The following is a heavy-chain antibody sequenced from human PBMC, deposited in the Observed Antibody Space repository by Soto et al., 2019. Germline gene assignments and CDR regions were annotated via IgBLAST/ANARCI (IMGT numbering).Heavy chain of an antibody. CDR1: GGSISSYY. Sequence: LSLTCTVSGGSISSYYWSWIRQPPGKGLEWIGYIYYSGSTNYNPSLKSRVTISVDTSKNQFSLKLSSVTAADTAVYYCARDLTAAAVWGQGTTVTVSS. V-gene: IGHV4-59*01. CDR2: IYYSGST. CDR3: ARDLTAAAV. D-gene: IGHD6-13*01. J-gene: IGHJ6*02.